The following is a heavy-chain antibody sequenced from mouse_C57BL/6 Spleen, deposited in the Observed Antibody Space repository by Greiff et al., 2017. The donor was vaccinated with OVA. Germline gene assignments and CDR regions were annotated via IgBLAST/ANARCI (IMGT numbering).Heavy chain of an antibody. CDR3: AMGSNYFDY. Sequence: EVQLQESGGGLVKPGGSLKLSCAASGFTFSSYAMSWVRQTPEKRLEWVATISDGGSYTYYPDNVKGRFTISRDNAKNNLYLQMSHLKSEDTAMYYCAMGSNYFDYWGQGTTLTVSS. V-gene: IGHV5-4*01. J-gene: IGHJ2*01. D-gene: IGHD2-3*01. CDR1: GFTFSSYA. CDR2: ISDGGSYT.